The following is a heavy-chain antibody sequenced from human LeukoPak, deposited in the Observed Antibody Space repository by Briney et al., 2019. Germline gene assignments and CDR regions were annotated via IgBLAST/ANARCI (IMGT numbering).Heavy chain of an antibody. D-gene: IGHD2-2*01. V-gene: IGHV3-30*03. CDR1: GFTFSSYG. CDR2: ISYDGSNK. J-gene: IGHJ3*02. CDR3: ARESIVVVPTTMDDASDI. Sequence: GGSLRLSCAASGFTFSSYGMHWVRQAPGKGLEWVAVISYDGSNKYYADSVKGRFTISRDNAKNALYLQMHSLRVEDTAVYYCARESIVVVPTTMDDASDIWGQGTMVTVSS.